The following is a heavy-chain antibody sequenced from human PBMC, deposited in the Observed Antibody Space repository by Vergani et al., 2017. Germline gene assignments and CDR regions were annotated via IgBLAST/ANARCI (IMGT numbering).Heavy chain of an antibody. CDR1: GFTFSSYE. V-gene: IGHV3-48*03. J-gene: IGHJ6*02. D-gene: IGHD4-17*01. CDR2: ISSSGSTI. CDR3: AATVTDYYYYGMDV. Sequence: EVQLVESGGGLVQPGGSLRLSCAASGFTFSSYEMNWVRQAPGKGLEWVSYISSSGSTIYYADSVKGRFTISRDNAKNSLYLQMNSLRAEDTAVYYCAATVTDYYYYGMDVWGQGTTVTVSS.